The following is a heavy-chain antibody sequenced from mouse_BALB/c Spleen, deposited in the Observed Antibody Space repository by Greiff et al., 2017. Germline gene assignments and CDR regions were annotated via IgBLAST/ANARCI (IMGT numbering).Heavy chain of an antibody. D-gene: IGHD2-14*01. CDR1: GYTFTSYW. CDR2: IYPGSGST. CDR3: ARWEVRRAMDY. J-gene: IGHJ4*01. Sequence: LQQPGSELVRPGASVKLSCKASGYTFTSYWMHWVKQRPGQGLEWIGNIYPGSGSTNYDEKFKSKATLTVDTSSSTAYMQLSSLTSEDSAVYYCARWEVRRAMDYWGQGTSVTVSS. V-gene: IGHV1S22*01.